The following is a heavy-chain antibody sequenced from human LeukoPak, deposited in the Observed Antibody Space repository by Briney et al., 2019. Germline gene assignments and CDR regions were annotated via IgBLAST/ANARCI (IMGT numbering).Heavy chain of an antibody. CDR2: INHSGST. V-gene: IGHV4-34*01. D-gene: IGHD6-19*01. J-gene: IGHJ6*03. CDR3: ARGWNSSGWSRYYYFMHV. Sequence: SETLSLTCAVYGGSFSGYYWSWIRQPPGKGLEWLGEINHSGSTNYNPSLKSRVTISVDTSKNQFSLKLSSVTAADTAVYYCARGWNSSGWSRYYYFMHVWGKGTTVTVSS. CDR1: GGSFSGYY.